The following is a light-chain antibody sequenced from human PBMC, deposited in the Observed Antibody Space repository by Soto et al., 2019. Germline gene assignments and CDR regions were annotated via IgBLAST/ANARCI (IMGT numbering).Light chain of an antibody. CDR2: EVT. CDR3: SSYAGSSVV. J-gene: IGLJ2*01. CDR1: SSDVGGYKY. V-gene: IGLV2-8*01. Sequence: QSVLTQPPSASGSPGQSVTISCTGTSSDVGGYKYVSWYQQHPGRAPKLMIYEVTKRPSGVPDRFSGSKSGTTASLTVSGLQAEDEADYYCSSYAGSSVVFGGGTKLTVL.